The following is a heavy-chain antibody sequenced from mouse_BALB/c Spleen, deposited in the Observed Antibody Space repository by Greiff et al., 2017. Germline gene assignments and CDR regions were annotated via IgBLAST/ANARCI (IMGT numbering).Heavy chain of an antibody. Sequence: EVQRVESGGGLVKPGGSLKLSCAASGFTFSSYSMSWVRQTPEKRLEWVASISSGGSTYYPDSVMGRFTISRDNARNILYLQMSSLRSEDTAMYYGARGDGYLYDMDYWGQGTSVTVSS. CDR3: ARGDGYLYDMDY. J-gene: IGHJ4*01. V-gene: IGHV5-6-5*01. D-gene: IGHD1-2*01. CDR1: GFTFSSYS. CDR2: ISSGGST.